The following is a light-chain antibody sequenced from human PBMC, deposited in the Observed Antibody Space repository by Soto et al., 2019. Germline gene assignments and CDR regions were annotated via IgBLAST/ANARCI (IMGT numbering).Light chain of an antibody. Sequence: QSALTQPASVSGSPGQSITISCTGTSSDVGDYNYVSWYQQHPGKAPRLMLYDVSERPSGVSNRCSGSKSGNTASLIISGLHNEDEAQYYCSSYRTSSTAVVFGGGTKLTVL. J-gene: IGLJ2*01. CDR1: SSDVGDYNY. CDR2: DVS. CDR3: SSYRTSSTAVV. V-gene: IGLV2-14*01.